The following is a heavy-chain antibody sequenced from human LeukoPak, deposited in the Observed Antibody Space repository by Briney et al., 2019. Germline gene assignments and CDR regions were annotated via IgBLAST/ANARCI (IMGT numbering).Heavy chain of an antibody. J-gene: IGHJ6*03. CDR1: GLPFSGSS. CDR3: TRGARHDHSSSYYAATITYYFMDV. Sequence: GGSLRLSCAASGLPFSGSSMHWVRRASGKGLEWVGHIRSKANGYATAYAASVKGRFTISRDDSKTTAYLQMNSLKTEDTAVYYCTRGARHDHSSSYYAATITYYFMDVWGKGTTVTVS. V-gene: IGHV3-73*01. CDR2: IRSKANGYAT. D-gene: IGHD6-13*01.